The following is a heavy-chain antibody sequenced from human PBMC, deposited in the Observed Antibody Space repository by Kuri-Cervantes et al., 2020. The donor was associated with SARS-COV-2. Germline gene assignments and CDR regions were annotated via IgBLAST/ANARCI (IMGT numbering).Heavy chain of an antibody. CDR3: ARETITIFGVNFDY. CDR1: GFTFSSYW. CDR2: IKQDGSEK. V-gene: IGHV3-7*01. J-gene: IGHJ4*02. D-gene: IGHD3-3*01. Sequence: GGSLRLSCAASGFTFSSYWMSWVRQAPGKGLEWVANIKQDGSEKYYVDSVKGRFTISRDNAKNSLYLQMNSLRAEDTAVYYCARETITIFGVNFDYWGQGTLVTISA.